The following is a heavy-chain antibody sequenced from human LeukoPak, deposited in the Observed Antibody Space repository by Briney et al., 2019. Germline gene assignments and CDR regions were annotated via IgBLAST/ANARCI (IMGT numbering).Heavy chain of an antibody. CDR1: GYSISSGYY. D-gene: IGHD1-26*01. CDR2: IYHSGST. J-gene: IGHJ4*02. V-gene: IGHV4-38-2*02. Sequence: SETLSLTCTVSGYSISSGYYWGWIRQPPGKGLEWIGSIYHSGSTYYNPSLKSRVTISVDTSKIQFSLKLSSVTAADTAVYYCARLALQEVGATQTYYLDYWGQGTLVTVSS. CDR3: ARLALQEVGATQTYYLDY.